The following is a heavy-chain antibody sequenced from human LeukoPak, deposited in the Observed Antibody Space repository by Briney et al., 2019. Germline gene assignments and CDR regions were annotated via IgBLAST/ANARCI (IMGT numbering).Heavy chain of an antibody. CDR3: GKASCRSSSCYVDY. D-gene: IGHD2-2*01. CDR1: GFTFGNYA. Sequence: GGSLRLSCVASGFTFGNYAMSWVRQAPGKGLEWVSGLTVSGDSTFYAESVTGRFTISRDNSKNTLYLRMNNLRAEDTAVYYCGKASCRSSSCYVDYWGQGTLVTVSS. J-gene: IGHJ4*02. CDR2: LTVSGDST. V-gene: IGHV3-23*01.